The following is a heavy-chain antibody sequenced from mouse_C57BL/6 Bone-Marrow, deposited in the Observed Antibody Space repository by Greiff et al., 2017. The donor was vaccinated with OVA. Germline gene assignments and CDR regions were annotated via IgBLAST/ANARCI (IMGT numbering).Heavy chain of an antibody. Sequence: LVESGPELVKPGASVKISCKASGYAFSSSWMNWVKQRPGKGLEWIGRIYPGDGDTNYTGKFKGKATLTADTSSSTAYMQLSSLTSEDSAVYFCARHDYGSSYVFDYWGQGTTLTVSS. D-gene: IGHD1-1*01. CDR1: GYAFSSSW. CDR3: ARHDYGSSYVFDY. V-gene: IGHV1-82*01. J-gene: IGHJ2*01. CDR2: IYPGDGDT.